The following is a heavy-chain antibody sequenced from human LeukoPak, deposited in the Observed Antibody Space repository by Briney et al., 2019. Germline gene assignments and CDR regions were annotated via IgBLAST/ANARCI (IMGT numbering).Heavy chain of an antibody. CDR2: ISGSGGST. V-gene: IGHV3-23*01. D-gene: IGHD3-10*01. CDR1: GFTFSSYA. CDR3: AKRPRGNYLDPFDY. J-gene: IGHJ4*02. Sequence: PGGSLRLSCAASGFTFSSYAMSWVRQAPGKGLEWVSGISGSGGSTYYADSVKGRFTISRDNSKNRLYLQMNSLRAEDTAVYYSAKRPRGNYLDPFDYWGQGTLVTVSS.